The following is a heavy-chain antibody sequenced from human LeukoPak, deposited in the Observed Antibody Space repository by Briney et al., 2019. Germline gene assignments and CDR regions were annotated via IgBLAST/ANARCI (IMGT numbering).Heavy chain of an antibody. Sequence: GGSLRLSCAASGFTFSSYAMSWVRQAPGKGLEWVSAISGSGGSTYYADSVKGRFTISRDNSKNTLYLQMNSLRAEDTAVYYCAKAPSDYVWGGCFDYWGQGTLVTVSS. J-gene: IGHJ4*02. CDR3: AKAPSDYVWGGCFDY. D-gene: IGHD3-16*01. CDR1: GFTFSSYA. V-gene: IGHV3-23*01. CDR2: ISGSGGST.